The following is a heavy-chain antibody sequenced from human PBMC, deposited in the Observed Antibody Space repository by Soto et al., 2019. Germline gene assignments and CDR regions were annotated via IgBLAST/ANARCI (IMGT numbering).Heavy chain of an antibody. CDR3: ARDRIMLTFGGGSGEWGIDS. CDR2: IYYSGIS. Sequence: SETLSLTCAVSCASISSGGYYWTLLHQHPLKVLEWIEYIYYSGISYYNPSLRSRVTISVDTSKNHFSLTLSSVTAADTAVYYCARDRIMLTFGGGSGEWGIDSWGQGTLVTVSS. J-gene: IGHJ4*02. V-gene: IGHV4-31*11. CDR1: CASISSGGYY. D-gene: IGHD3-16*01.